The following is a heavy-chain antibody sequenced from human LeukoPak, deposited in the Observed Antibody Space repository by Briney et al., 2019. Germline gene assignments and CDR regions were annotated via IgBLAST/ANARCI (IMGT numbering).Heavy chain of an antibody. Sequence: PSETLSLTCPVSGGSISSSSYYLGWIRQPAGKGLEWIGSIYYSGSTYYNPSLKSRVTISVDTSKNQFSLKLSSVTAADTAVYYCARHPVYYYDSSGLLHFDYWGQGTLVTVSS. J-gene: IGHJ4*02. CDR1: GGSISSSSYY. V-gene: IGHV4-39*01. D-gene: IGHD3-22*01. CDR3: ARHPVYYYDSSGLLHFDY. CDR2: IYYSGST.